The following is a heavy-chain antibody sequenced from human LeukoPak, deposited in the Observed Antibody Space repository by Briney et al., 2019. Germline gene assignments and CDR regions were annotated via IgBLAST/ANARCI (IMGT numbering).Heavy chain of an antibody. V-gene: IGHV1-69*13. D-gene: IGHD5-18*01. J-gene: IGHJ4*02. CDR1: GGTFSSYA. CDR2: IIPIFGTA. CDR3: ARVPLGYSWSGFEY. Sequence: SVTVSCKASGGTFSSYAISWVRQAPGQGLEWMGGIIPIFGTANYAQKFQGRVTITADESTSTAYMELSSLRSEDTAVYYCARVPLGYSWSGFEYWGQGALVTVSS.